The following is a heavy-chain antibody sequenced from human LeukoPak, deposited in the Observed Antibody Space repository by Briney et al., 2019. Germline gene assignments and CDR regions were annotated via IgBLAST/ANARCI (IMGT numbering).Heavy chain of an antibody. J-gene: IGHJ6*03. V-gene: IGHV1-69*06. CDR3: ARLLSYSSSSDLRYYMDV. CDR2: IIPIFGTA. D-gene: IGHD6-6*01. CDR1: GGTFSSYA. Sequence: ASVKVSCKASGGTFSSYAISWVRQAPGQGLEWMGGIIPIFGTANYAQKFQGRVTITADKSASTAYMELSSLRSEDTAVYYCARLLSYSSSSDLRYYMDVWGKGTTVTVFS.